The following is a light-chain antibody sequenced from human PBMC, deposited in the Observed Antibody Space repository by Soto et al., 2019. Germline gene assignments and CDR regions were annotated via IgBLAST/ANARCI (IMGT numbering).Light chain of an antibody. CDR3: CSYAGSSTFVV. J-gene: IGLJ2*01. CDR1: SSDVGSYNL. Sequence: QSALTQTASVSGSPGQSITISCTGTSSDVGSYNLVSWYQHHPAKAPKLMIYEGSKRPSGVSNRFSGSKSGNTASLTISGLQAEDEADYYCCSYAGSSTFVVFGGGTKLTVL. CDR2: EGS. V-gene: IGLV2-23*03.